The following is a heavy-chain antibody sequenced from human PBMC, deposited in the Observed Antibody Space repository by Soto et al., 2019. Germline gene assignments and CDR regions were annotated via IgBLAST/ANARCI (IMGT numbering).Heavy chain of an antibody. J-gene: IGHJ4*02. Sequence: QAQLVQSGAEVKKSGASVRVSCKASGYTLTNYGVTWVRQAPGQGLEWLGRVTPYKADTNSAQNLQGRVTMATDTSTNTAYLELRSLRSDDTAVYFCATNYYDGSGHYFIFEHWGQGTLVTVSS. D-gene: IGHD3-22*01. V-gene: IGHV1-18*04. CDR1: GYTLTNYG. CDR3: ATNYYDGSGHYFIFEH. CDR2: VTPYKADT.